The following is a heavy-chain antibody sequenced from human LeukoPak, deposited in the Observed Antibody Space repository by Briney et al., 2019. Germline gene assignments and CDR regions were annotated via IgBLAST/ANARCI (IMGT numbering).Heavy chain of an antibody. CDR3: ARDPGLMIGELFSWFDP. CDR1: GGSISSYY. D-gene: IGHD3-10*02. V-gene: IGHV4-4*07. CDR2: IYTSGST. Sequence: SETLSLTCTVSGGSISSYYWSWIRQPAGKGLEWIGRIYTSGSTNYNPSLKGRVTMSVDTSKNQFSLKLSSVTAADTAVYYCARDPGLMIGELFSWFDPWGQGTLVTVSS. J-gene: IGHJ5*02.